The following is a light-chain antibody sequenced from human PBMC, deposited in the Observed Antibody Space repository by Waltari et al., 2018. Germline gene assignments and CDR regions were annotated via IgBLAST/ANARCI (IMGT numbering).Light chain of an antibody. V-gene: IGLV2-14*01. Sequence: QSVLTQPASVSGSSGQSSTISCTGTNSDLRSYSYVSWYQQYPGKAPKLIIYDLTERPAGVSTRFSGSKSGNTASLTISGLQADDEADYFCSSYTGRGTVIFGRGTMVTVL. CDR3: SSYTGRGTVI. J-gene: IGLJ2*01. CDR1: NSDLRSYSY. CDR2: DLT.